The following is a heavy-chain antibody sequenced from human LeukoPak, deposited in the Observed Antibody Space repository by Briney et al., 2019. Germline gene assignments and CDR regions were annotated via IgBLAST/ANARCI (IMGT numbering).Heavy chain of an antibody. V-gene: IGHV4-34*01. D-gene: IGHD5-12*01. Sequence: PSETLSLTCAVYGGSFSGYYWSWIRQPPGKGLEWIGEINHSGSTNYNPSLKSRVTISVDTSKNQFSLKLSSVTAADTAVYYCARVGGYSGYLNTYNWFDPWGQGNLVTVSS. CDR1: GGSFSGYY. CDR2: INHSGST. J-gene: IGHJ5*02. CDR3: ARVGGYSGYLNTYNWFDP.